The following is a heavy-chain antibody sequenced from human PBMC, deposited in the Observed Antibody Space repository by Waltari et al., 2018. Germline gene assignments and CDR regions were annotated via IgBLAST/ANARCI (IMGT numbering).Heavy chain of an antibody. CDR3: ERFWTKLRYFDL. Sequence: QVQLQQWGAGLLKPSETLSPTCAVYGGSFSGYYWSWIRQLPGKGLEWVGELNHSGSTNYSPAIKRRVTKSADTSKMQFSRKLSSVTSADTAVYYCERFWTKLRYFDLWGRGTLVTVSS. D-gene: IGHD3-3*01. J-gene: IGHJ2*01. CDR2: LNHSGST. CDR1: GGSFSGYY. V-gene: IGHV4-34*01.